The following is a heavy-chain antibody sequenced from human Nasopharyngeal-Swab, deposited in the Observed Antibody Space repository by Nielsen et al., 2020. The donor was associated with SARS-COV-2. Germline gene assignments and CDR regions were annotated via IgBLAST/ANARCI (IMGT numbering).Heavy chain of an antibody. J-gene: IGHJ2*01. V-gene: IGHV3-30-3*01. Sequence: GGSLRLSCAASGFTFSSYAMHWVRQAPGKGLEWVAVISYDGSNKYYADSVKGRFTISRDNSKNTLYLQMNSPRAEDTAVYYCARAGGSYFDLWGRGTLVTVSS. D-gene: IGHD2-15*01. CDR2: ISYDGSNK. CDR1: GFTFSSYA. CDR3: ARAGGSYFDL.